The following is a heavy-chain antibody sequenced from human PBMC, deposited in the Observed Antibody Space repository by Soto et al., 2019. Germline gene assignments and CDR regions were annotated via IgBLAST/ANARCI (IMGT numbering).Heavy chain of an antibody. V-gene: IGHV5-10-1*01. CDR3: ARGKSCSTSGCYADYYYGMDV. CDR2: IDPSDSYT. Sequence: GESLKISCKGSGYNFNSYWIHWVRQMPGKGLEWMGRIDPSDSYTNYSPSFQGHVTISADKAINTAYLQWSSLKASDTAMYYCARGKSCSTSGCYADYYYGMDVWGQGTTVTVSS. D-gene: IGHD2-2*01. J-gene: IGHJ6*02. CDR1: GYNFNSYW.